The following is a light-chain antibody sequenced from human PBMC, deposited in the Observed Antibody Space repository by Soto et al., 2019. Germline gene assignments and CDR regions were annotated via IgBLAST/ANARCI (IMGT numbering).Light chain of an antibody. CDR1: SGHSSYI. CDR3: QSYESSSLSGFV. Sequence: QSVLTQSSSASASLGSSVKLTCTLSSGHSSYIIAWHQQQPGKAPRYLMKLEGSGSYNKGSGVPDRFSGSSSGADRYLTISNLQSEDEADYYCQSYESSSLSGFVFGSGTKLTVL. CDR2: LEGSGSY. V-gene: IGLV4-60*03. J-gene: IGLJ1*01.